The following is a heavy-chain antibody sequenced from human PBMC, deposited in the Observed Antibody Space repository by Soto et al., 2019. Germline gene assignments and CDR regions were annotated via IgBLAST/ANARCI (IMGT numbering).Heavy chain of an antibody. D-gene: IGHD3-10*01. J-gene: IGHJ5*02. CDR3: ARDKVTGYYYGSGSRYWFDP. CDR1: GYTFTSYG. Sequence: ASVKVSCKASGYTFTSYGISWVRQAPGQGLEWMGWISAYNGNTNYAQKLQGRVTMTTDTSTSTAYMELRSLRSDDTAVYYCARDKVTGYYYGSGSRYWFDPWGQGTLVTVLL. V-gene: IGHV1-18*01. CDR2: ISAYNGNT.